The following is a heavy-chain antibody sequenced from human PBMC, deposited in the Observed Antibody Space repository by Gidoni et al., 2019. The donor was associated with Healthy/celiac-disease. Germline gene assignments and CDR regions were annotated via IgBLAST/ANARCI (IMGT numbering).Heavy chain of an antibody. CDR1: GCPFSSYG. Sequence: QVQLVESGGGVVQPGRSLRLSCAASGCPFSSYGMHWVRQAPGKGLEWVAVIWYDGSNKYYADSVKGRFTISRDNSKNTLYLQMNSLRAEDTAVYYCARDNIVVVPAAIYYYGMDVWGQGTTVTVSS. V-gene: IGHV3-33*01. J-gene: IGHJ6*02. D-gene: IGHD2-2*01. CDR2: IWYDGSNK. CDR3: ARDNIVVVPAAIYYYGMDV.